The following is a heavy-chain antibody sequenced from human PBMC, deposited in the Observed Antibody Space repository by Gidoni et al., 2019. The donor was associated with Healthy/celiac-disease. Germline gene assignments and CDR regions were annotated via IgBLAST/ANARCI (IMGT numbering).Heavy chain of an antibody. CDR1: GFTVSSNY. V-gene: IGHV3-66*01. CDR2: IYSGGST. Sequence: EVQLVESGGGLVQPGGSLRLSCAASGFTVSSNYMSWVRQAPGKGLEWVSVIYSGGSTYYAESVKGRFTISRDNSKNTLYLQMNSLRAEDTAVYYCAREPKWELLFGAFDIWGQGTMVTVSS. CDR3: AREPKWELLFGAFDI. J-gene: IGHJ3*02. D-gene: IGHD1-26*01.